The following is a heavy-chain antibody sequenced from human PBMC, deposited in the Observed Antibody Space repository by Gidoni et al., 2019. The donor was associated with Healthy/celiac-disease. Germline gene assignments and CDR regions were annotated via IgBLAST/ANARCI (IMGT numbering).Heavy chain of an antibody. Sequence: QVQLVPSGAEVKKPGSSVEVSCKASGGTFSSYAISWVRQAPGQGLEWMGGIIPIFGTANYAQKFQGRVTITADKSTSTAYMELSSLRSEDTAVYYCARDGDYTNYYYGMDVWGQGTTVTVSS. CDR2: IIPIFGTA. CDR3: ARDGDYTNYYYGMDV. J-gene: IGHJ6*02. V-gene: IGHV1-69*06. CDR1: GGTFSSYA. D-gene: IGHD4-4*01.